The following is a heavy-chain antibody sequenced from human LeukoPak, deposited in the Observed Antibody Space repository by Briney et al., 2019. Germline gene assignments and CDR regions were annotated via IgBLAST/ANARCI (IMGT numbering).Heavy chain of an antibody. Sequence: PSETLSLTCTVSGGSISSYYWSWIRQPPGKGLVWPGYIYYSGSTNYNPSLKSRVTISVDTSKNQFSLKLNSVTAADTAVYYCAREGYTYGVEGYYYYYMDVWGKGTTVTVSS. CDR2: IYYSGST. J-gene: IGHJ6*03. D-gene: IGHD5-18*01. CDR3: AREGYTYGVEGYYYYYMDV. V-gene: IGHV4-59*01. CDR1: GGSISSYY.